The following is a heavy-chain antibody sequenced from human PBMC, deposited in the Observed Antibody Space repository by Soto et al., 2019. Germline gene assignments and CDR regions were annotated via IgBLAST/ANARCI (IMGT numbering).Heavy chain of an antibody. CDR2: IWYDGSNK. CDR3: ARDPKMDCGGDCYSI. CDR1: GFTFSSYG. J-gene: IGHJ4*02. Sequence: PGGSLRLSCAASGFTFSSYGMHWVRQAPGKGLEWVAVIWYDGSNKYYADSVKGRFTISRDNSKNTLYLQTNSLRAEDTAVYYCARDPKMDCGGDCYSIWGQGTLVTVSS. V-gene: IGHV3-33*01. D-gene: IGHD2-21*02.